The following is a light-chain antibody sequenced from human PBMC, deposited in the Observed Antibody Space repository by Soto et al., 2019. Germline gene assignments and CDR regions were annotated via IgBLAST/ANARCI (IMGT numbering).Light chain of an antibody. Sequence: DIQMTQSPSSLSASVGDRVTITCRASQSINSYLNWYQQKPGKGPKLLIYGATTLQSGVPSRFRGSGSGTDFTLTITSLQPEDFATYYCQQSYSMPMYTFG. J-gene: IGKJ2*01. V-gene: IGKV1-39*01. CDR3: QQSYSMPMYT. CDR1: QSINSY. CDR2: GAT.